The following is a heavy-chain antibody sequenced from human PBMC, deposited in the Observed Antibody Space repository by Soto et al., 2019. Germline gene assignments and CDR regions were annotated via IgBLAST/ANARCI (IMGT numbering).Heavy chain of an antibody. CDR3: ARDAVLPPDNWFDP. Sequence: SQTLSLTCTVSGASISNYYWSWIRQPPGKGLEWIGYIFYSGSTNYNPSFKSRVTISVDTSKNQFSLKLSSVTAADTAVYYCARDAVLPPDNWFDPWGQGTLVTVSS. V-gene: IGHV4-59*01. CDR1: GASISNYY. CDR2: IFYSGST. D-gene: IGHD3-10*01. J-gene: IGHJ5*02.